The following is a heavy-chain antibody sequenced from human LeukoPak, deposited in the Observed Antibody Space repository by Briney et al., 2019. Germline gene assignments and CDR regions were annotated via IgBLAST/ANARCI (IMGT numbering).Heavy chain of an antibody. D-gene: IGHD3-22*01. Sequence: GGSLRLSRAASGFTFGSYGMSWVRQAPGKGLEWVSFITPNADRASYADSVKGRFTISRDNPRNTLYMQMNSLRDEDTAVCYCAIMHGYYDGSGYWVQWGQGTLVTVSS. CDR2: ITPNADRA. CDR3: AIMHGYYDGSGYWVQ. V-gene: IGHV3-23*01. J-gene: IGHJ1*01. CDR1: GFTFGSYG.